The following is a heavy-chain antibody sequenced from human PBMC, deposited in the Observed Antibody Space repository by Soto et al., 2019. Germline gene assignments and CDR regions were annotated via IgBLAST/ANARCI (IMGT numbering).Heavy chain of an antibody. Sequence: GGSLRLSCAASGFTFSSYAMSWVRQAPGKGLEWVSAISGSGGSTYYADCLKGRFTISRDNSKNTLYLQMNSLRAEDTAVYYCANIPPLLDIVVIKWGQGTLVTVSS. CDR3: ANIPPLLDIVVIK. CDR2: ISGSGGST. CDR1: GFTFSSYA. J-gene: IGHJ4*02. V-gene: IGHV3-23*01. D-gene: IGHD2-15*01.